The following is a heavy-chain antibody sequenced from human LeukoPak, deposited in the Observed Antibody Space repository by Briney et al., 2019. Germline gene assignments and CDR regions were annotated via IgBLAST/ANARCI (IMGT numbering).Heavy chain of an antibody. J-gene: IGHJ4*02. V-gene: IGHV3-64*01. CDR3: ARVQWELAPDY. D-gene: IGHD1-26*01. CDR1: GFTFSSYA. Sequence: GGSLRLSCAASGFTFSSYAMHWARQAPGKGLEYVSAISSNGGSTYYANSVKGRFTISRDNSKNTLYLQMGSLRAEDMAVYYCARVQWELAPDYWGQGTLVTVSS. CDR2: ISSNGGST.